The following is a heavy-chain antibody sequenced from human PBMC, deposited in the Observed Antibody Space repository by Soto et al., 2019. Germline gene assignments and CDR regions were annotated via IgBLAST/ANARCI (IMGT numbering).Heavy chain of an antibody. J-gene: IGHJ4*02. Sequence: EVQLLESGGGLVQPGGSLRLSCAASGFTFSSYAMSWVRQAPGKGLEWVSAISGSGGSTYYADSVKGRFTISRDNSKNTLYLQMNSLRAEDTAVYYCATWEYSSGWSRDYWGQGTLVTVSS. V-gene: IGHV3-23*01. CDR1: GFTFSSYA. CDR2: ISGSGGST. CDR3: ATWEYSSGWSRDY. D-gene: IGHD6-19*01.